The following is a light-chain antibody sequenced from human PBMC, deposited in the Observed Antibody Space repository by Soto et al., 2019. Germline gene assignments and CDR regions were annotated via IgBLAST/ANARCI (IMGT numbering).Light chain of an antibody. CDR1: QSVSSN. CDR2: GAS. V-gene: IGKV3D-15*01. J-gene: IGKJ1*01. Sequence: VLTQSPGTLSLSPGERATLSCRASQSVSSNYLAWYQQKPGQAPRLLIFGASTRATGIPDRFSGSGSETEFTLTISSLQSEDFAVYYCQQYNNWPWTFGQGTKVDIK. CDR3: QQYNNWPWT.